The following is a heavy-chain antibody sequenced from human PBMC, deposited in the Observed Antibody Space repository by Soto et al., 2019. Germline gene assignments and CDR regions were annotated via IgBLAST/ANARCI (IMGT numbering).Heavy chain of an antibody. V-gene: IGHV1-46*02. J-gene: IGHJ6*03. Sequence: ACGESFKSCYLHWARQSHKQGLEWMGIINPSGGSTSYAQKFQGRVTMTRDTSTSTVYMELSSLRSEDTAVFYCEGGTIGAVHDWAFRANGTAVPVS. CDR3: EGGTIGAVHDWAF. D-gene: IGHD3-16*01. CDR1: GESFKSCY. CDR2: INPSGGST.